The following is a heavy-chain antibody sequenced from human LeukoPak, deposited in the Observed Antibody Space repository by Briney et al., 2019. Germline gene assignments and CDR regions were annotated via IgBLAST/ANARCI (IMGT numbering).Heavy chain of an antibody. J-gene: IGHJ3*02. CDR1: GFTFNTYS. D-gene: IGHD1-26*01. Sequence: GGSLRLSCEASGFTFNTYSMNWARQAPGKGLEWVSSIDSSGGYMFYADSVKGRFIISRDNAKDSLYLQMNSLRVEDTAVYYCALYAYYDAFDIWGQGTMVTVSS. CDR3: ALYAYYDAFDI. CDR2: IDSSGGYM. V-gene: IGHV3-21*06.